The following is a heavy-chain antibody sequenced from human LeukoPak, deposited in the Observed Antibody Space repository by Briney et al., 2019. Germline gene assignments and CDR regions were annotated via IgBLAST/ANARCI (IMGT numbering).Heavy chain of an antibody. CDR2: IYPGDSDT. D-gene: IGHD2-2*01. Sequence: GESLKISCKGSGYSFTSYWIGWVRQMPGKGLEWMGIIYPGDSDTRYSPSFQGQVTISADKSISTAYLQWSSLKASDTAMYYCARPSKLPYCSSTKGCAFDIWGQGTMVTVSS. CDR1: GYSFTSYW. V-gene: IGHV5-51*01. CDR3: ARPSKLPYCSSTKGCAFDI. J-gene: IGHJ3*02.